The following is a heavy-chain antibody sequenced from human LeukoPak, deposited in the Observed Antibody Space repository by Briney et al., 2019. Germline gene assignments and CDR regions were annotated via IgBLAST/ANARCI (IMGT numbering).Heavy chain of an antibody. V-gene: IGHV3-7*01. Sequence: GGSLRLSCAASGFTLSSYWMSWVRQAPGKGLERVANIKQDGSEKYYVDSVKGRFINSRDNAKNSLYLQMNSLRAEDTAVYYCTILAVAGGEVFDYWGQGTLVTVCS. J-gene: IGHJ4*02. CDR1: GFTLSSYW. CDR3: TILAVAGGEVFDY. CDR2: IKQDGSEK. D-gene: IGHD6-19*01.